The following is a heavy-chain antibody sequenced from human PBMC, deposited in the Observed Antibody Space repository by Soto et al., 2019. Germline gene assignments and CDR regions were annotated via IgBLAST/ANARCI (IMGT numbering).Heavy chain of an antibody. CDR2: IYHSGST. V-gene: IGHV4-4*02. Sequence: QVQLQESGPGLVKPSGTLSLTCAVSGGSISSSNWWSWVRQPPGKGLEGIGEIYHSGSTNYNPSLKSRVTISVDKSKNQFSLKLSSVTAADTAVYYCARAGGYYDSSGYYKGGFDYWGQGTLVTVSS. J-gene: IGHJ4*02. CDR3: ARAGGYYDSSGYYKGGFDY. D-gene: IGHD3-22*01. CDR1: GGSISSSNW.